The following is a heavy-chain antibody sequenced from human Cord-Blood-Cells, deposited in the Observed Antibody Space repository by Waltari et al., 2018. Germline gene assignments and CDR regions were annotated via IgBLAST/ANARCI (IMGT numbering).Heavy chain of an antibody. CDR2: IYYSGST. V-gene: IGHV4-39*01. CDR1: GGSIRSSSYY. Sequence: QLQLQGSGPGLVKPSETLSLTCPVSGGSIRSSSYYWGWIRQPPGKGLEWIGSIYYSGSTYYNPSLKSRVTISVDTSKNQFSLKLSSVTAADTAVYYCARLWYFDYWGQGTLVTVSS. CDR3: ARLWYFDY. J-gene: IGHJ4*02.